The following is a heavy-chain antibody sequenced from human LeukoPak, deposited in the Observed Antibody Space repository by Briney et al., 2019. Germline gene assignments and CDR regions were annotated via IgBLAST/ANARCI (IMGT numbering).Heavy chain of an antibody. CDR2: ISGSGGST. CDR3: ARRGYDILTGYYYYYYMDV. D-gene: IGHD3-9*01. CDR1: GFTFSSYS. V-gene: IGHV3-23*01. Sequence: GGSLRLSCAASGFTFSSYSMSWVRQAPGKGLEWVSAISGSGGSTYYADSVKGRFTISRDNSKNTLYLQMNSLRAEDTAVYYCARRGYDILTGYYYYYYMDVWGKGTTVTISS. J-gene: IGHJ6*03.